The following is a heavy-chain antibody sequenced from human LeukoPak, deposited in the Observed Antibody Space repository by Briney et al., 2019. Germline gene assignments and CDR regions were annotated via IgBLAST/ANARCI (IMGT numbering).Heavy chain of an antibody. CDR1: GFTFNSYA. J-gene: IGHJ5*02. Sequence: GRSLRLSCAASGFTFNSYAMHWVRQAPGKGLEWVAVISYDGSNKYYADSVKGRFTISRDNSKNTLYLQMNSLRAEDTAVYYCAKDATGPAGSWGQGTLVTVSS. V-gene: IGHV3-30*04. D-gene: IGHD1-14*01. CDR2: ISYDGSNK. CDR3: AKDATGPAGS.